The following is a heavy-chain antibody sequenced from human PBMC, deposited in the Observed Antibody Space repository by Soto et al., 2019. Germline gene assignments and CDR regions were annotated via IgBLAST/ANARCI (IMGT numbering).Heavy chain of an antibody. J-gene: IGHJ4*02. D-gene: IGHD6-13*01. V-gene: IGHV1-69*06. CDR3: AKRGTYRDSCYDYDFDS. Sequence: QVQLEQSGAEVKKPGSSLKVSCKASGGTFTSFAISWVRQAPGQGLEWMGGFIPVFETANYAQKFQDRVTFTADKSTSTAYMDLSNLTSVDKAVYYCAKRGTYRDSCYDYDFDSWGQGTLV. CDR1: GGTFTSFA. CDR2: FIPVFETA.